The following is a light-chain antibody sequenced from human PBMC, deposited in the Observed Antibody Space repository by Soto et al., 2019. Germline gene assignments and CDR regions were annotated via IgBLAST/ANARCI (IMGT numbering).Light chain of an antibody. CDR2: RNT. J-gene: IGLJ2*01. Sequence: QSVLTQSPSVSGTPGQRVDISCSGSCPNIGKNYVFWYQHIPGMAPKLLIQRNTQRPSGVPDRFSASKSDTSASLAISGLRSEDEADYYCATWDDSLDGVVFGGGTKLTVL. CDR1: CPNIGKNY. CDR3: ATWDDSLDGVV. V-gene: IGLV1-47*01.